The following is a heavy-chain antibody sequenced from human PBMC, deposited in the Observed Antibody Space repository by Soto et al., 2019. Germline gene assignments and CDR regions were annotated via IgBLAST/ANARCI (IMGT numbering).Heavy chain of an antibody. D-gene: IGHD2-2*01. CDR2: IWRDGSDK. Sequence: GGSLRLSCAASGFTFSSYWMSWVRQAPGKGPEWVANIWRDGSDKNYVDSVKGRFTISRDNPKNSLYLQINSLRAEDTTVYYCARGSTSFDYWGQGTLVTVSS. J-gene: IGHJ4*02. V-gene: IGHV3-7*01. CDR3: ARGSTSFDY. CDR1: GFTFSSYW.